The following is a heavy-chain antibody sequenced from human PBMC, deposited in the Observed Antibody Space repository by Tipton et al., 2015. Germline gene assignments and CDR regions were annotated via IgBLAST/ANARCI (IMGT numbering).Heavy chain of an antibody. CDR2: LVPLLRVP. Sequence: QSGPEVKKPGSSVKVSCKASGGYFRRDGISWVRQAPGQGPEWVGGLVPLLRVPNYTQKFQNRVTITADESSSTTYMELSSLTPDDTAIYSCARDQCPSGECYSGIAWFDPWGQGILVTVSS. CDR1: GGYFRRDG. J-gene: IGHJ5*02. D-gene: IGHD2-21*01. V-gene: IGHV1-69*01. CDR3: ARDQCPSGECYSGIAWFDP.